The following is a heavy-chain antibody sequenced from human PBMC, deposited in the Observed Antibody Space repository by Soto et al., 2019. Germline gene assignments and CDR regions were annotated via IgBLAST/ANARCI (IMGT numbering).Heavy chain of an antibody. D-gene: IGHD4-4*01. Sequence: ASVKVSCKTSAYSFTSYGFTWVRQAPGEGLEWMGWISADNGSTSYAQKFQGTVTMTRDTSTSTVYMELSSLRSEDTAVYYCARTRLQSAFDIWGQGTMVTVSS. CDR3: ARTRLQSAFDI. V-gene: IGHV1-18*01. CDR2: ISADNGST. J-gene: IGHJ3*02. CDR1: AYSFTSYG.